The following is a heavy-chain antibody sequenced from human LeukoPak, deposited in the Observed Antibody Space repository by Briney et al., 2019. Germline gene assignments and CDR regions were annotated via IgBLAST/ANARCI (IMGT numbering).Heavy chain of an antibody. Sequence: SETLSLTCTVSGGSISSGGYYWSWIRQHPGKGPEWIGYIYYSGSTYYNPSLKSRVTISVDTSKNQFSLKLSSVTAVDTAVYYCARRRGYSYGRECYFDYWGQGTLVTVSS. CDR1: GGSISSGGYY. V-gene: IGHV4-31*03. D-gene: IGHD5-18*01. CDR2: IYYSGST. CDR3: ARRRGYSYGRECYFDY. J-gene: IGHJ4*02.